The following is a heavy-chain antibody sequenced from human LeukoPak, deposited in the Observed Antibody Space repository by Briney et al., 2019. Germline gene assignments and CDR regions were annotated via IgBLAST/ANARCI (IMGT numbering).Heavy chain of an antibody. V-gene: IGHV3-23*01. D-gene: IGHD2-8*01. Sequence: PGGSLRLSCAASGFAFNTYAMSWVRQAPGRGLEWVSAIGGSVDGTYYADSVKGGFTISRDNSKNTLYLQMHSLRVEDTAVYYCAIAANGFDQWGHGTLVTVSS. CDR2: IGGSVDGT. CDR3: AIAANGFDQ. CDR1: GFAFNTYA. J-gene: IGHJ4*01.